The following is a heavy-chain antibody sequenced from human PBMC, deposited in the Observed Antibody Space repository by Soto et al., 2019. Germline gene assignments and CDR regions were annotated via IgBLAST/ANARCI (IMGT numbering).Heavy chain of an antibody. CDR3: ARDHKEAFDI. J-gene: IGHJ3*02. CDR1: GGSISTYF. CDR2: MYFNEST. V-gene: IGHV4-59*01. Sequence: QVLLQESGPGLVKPSETLSLNCSVSGGSISTYFLHWIRQAPGKGLEWIGYMYFNESTNYNPSLKGRVTVSLATSKSLFSLKRNSVTAADTAIYYCARDHKEAFDIWGQGTLVTVSS.